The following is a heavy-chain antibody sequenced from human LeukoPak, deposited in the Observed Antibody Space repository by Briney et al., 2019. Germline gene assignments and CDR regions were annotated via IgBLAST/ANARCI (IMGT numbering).Heavy chain of an antibody. D-gene: IGHD1-14*01. V-gene: IGHV3-30-3*01. J-gene: IGHJ3*01. CDR2: VSYDETNK. CDR1: GFSFNSYA. CDR3: ARRRKVGREDDAVDV. Sequence: PGGSLRLSCAASGFSFNSYAMHWVRQAPGKGLEWVAVVSYDETNKLYADSAKGRFTISRDNSKNTLYLQMDSLRVEDTAIYYCARRRKVGREDDAVDVWGQGTMVTVAS.